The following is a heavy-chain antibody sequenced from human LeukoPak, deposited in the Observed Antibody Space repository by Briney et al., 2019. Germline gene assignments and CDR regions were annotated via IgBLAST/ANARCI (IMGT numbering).Heavy chain of an antibody. CDR1: GGSISDGGYS. CDR3: AREGGGFDY. CDR2: IYYTGST. Sequence: SETLSLTCAVSGGSISDGGYSWSWIRQPPGKGLEWIGYIYYTGSTYYNPSLKSRVTISVDTSKNQFSLKLTSVTAADAAVYYCAREGGGFDYWGQGTLVTVSS. J-gene: IGHJ4*02. D-gene: IGHD3-16*01. V-gene: IGHV4-30-4*07.